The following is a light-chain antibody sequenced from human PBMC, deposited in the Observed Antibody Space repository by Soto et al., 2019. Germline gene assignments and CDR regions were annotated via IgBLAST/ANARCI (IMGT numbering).Light chain of an antibody. J-gene: IGKJ1*01. CDR1: QDISNY. CDR3: QQYDNLPT. CDR2: DAS. Sequence: DLPMTQSPSSLSASVGDRVTITCQASQDISNYLNWYQQKPGKAPKLLIYDASNLETGVPSRFSGSGSGTDFTFTISSLQPEDIATYYCQQYDNLPTFGQGTKVEIK. V-gene: IGKV1-33*01.